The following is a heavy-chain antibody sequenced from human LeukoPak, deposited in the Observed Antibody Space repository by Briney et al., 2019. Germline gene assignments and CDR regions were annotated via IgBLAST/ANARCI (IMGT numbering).Heavy chain of an antibody. CDR2: ISSSGTTI. Sequence: GGSLRLSCAASGFTFSSYGMHWVRQAPGKGLEWVSYISSSGTTIYYAESVKGRFTISRDNAENSLYLRMNSLRAEDTAVYYCARDGTGWLGEFNYYYMDVWGKGTTVTISS. CDR3: ARDGTGWLGEFNYYYMDV. V-gene: IGHV3-48*04. D-gene: IGHD3-10*01. J-gene: IGHJ6*03. CDR1: GFTFSSYG.